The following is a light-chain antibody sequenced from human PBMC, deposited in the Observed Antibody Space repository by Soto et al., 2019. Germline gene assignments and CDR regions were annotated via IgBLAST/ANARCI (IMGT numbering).Light chain of an antibody. V-gene: IGKV2-28*01. CDR1: QSLLHSNGYNY. Sequence: DIVMTQSPLSLPVTPGEPASISCRSSQSLLHSNGYNYLDWYLQKPGQSPQLLISLGSNRASGVPARFSGSGSATDFTLNIARVEAEYFGVYYCMQALQSPYTVGQGTKLEIK. CDR3: MQALQSPYT. J-gene: IGKJ2*01. CDR2: LGS.